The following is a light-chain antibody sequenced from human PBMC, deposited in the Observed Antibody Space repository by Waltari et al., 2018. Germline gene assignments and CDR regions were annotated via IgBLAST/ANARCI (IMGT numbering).Light chain of an antibody. CDR1: VLAAKY. J-gene: IGLJ2*01. CDR3: HAAADNNWF. CDR2: KDT. Sequence: SYELTQPSSVSVSPGQTATITCSGDVLAAKYVRWFQQKPGQAPILILYKDTDRPSGIPERFSGSSSGSSVTLTIRGALPEDEADYYCHAAADNNWFFGGGTKLTVL. V-gene: IGLV3-27*01.